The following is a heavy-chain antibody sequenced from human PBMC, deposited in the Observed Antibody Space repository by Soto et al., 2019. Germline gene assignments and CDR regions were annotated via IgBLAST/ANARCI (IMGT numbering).Heavy chain of an antibody. J-gene: IGHJ4*02. CDR1: SGSVSSGSYY. Sequence: QVQLQESGPGLVKPWETLSLTCTVSSGSVSSGSYYWRWIRQPPGKGLEWIGYIYYSGITDYNPSLKSRVAISVDTSKNQFSLKLSSVTAADTAVYYCARDYASRIGGSGNGFDYWGQGTLVTVSS. CDR2: IYYSGIT. D-gene: IGHD1-26*01. CDR3: ARDYASRIGGSGNGFDY. V-gene: IGHV4-61*01.